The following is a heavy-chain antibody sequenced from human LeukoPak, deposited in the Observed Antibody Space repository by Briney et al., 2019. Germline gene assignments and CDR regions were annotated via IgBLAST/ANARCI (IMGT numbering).Heavy chain of an antibody. CDR1: GFTFNTYA. D-gene: IGHD7-27*01. CDR3: ARDPNWGSGY. V-gene: IGHV3-23*01. Sequence: PGGSLRLSCAASGFTFNTYAMIWVRQAPGKGLEGVSTISVSDYTTYYADSVKGRFTISRDNSKNTLYLQMNSLRAEDTARYYCARDPNWGSGYWGQGTLVIVSS. CDR2: ISVSDYTT. J-gene: IGHJ4*02.